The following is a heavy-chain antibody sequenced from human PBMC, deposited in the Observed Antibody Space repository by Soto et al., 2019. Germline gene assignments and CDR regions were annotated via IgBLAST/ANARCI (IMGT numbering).Heavy chain of an antibody. V-gene: IGHV1-69*13. J-gene: IGHJ4*02. CDR3: ARGSGYDYITLDY. CDR2: IIPIFGTA. D-gene: IGHD5-12*01. CDR1: GDTFTANY. Sequence: SVKVSCKASGDTFTANYIHRVRQAPGQGLEWMGGIIPIFGTANYAQKFQGRVTITADESTSTAYMELSSLRSEDTAVYYCARGSGYDYITLDYWGQGTLVTVSS.